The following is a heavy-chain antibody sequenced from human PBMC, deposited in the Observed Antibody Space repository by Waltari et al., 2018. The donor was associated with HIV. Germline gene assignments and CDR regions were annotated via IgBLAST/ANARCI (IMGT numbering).Heavy chain of an antibody. Sequence: QMQLVQSGPEVKKPGTSVRVSCKASGFTFTNSALQWVRQARGQPLEWIGWIVVGSGHTNYAQKFQGRVTITRDMSTSTAFMEVSGLTSEDTAMYYCAVTTDYGGDSGHYYGMDVWGQGTTVTVSS. CDR1: GFTFTNSA. J-gene: IGHJ6*02. V-gene: IGHV1-58*01. CDR3: AVTTDYGGDSGHYYGMDV. D-gene: IGHD2-21*02. CDR2: IVVGSGHT.